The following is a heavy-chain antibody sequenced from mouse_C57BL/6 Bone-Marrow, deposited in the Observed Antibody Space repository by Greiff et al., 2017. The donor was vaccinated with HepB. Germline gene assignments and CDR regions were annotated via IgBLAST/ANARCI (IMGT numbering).Heavy chain of an antibody. D-gene: IGHD2-4*01. CDR2: INPYNGGT. CDR1: GYTFTAYY. Sequence: DVQLQESGPVLVKPGASVKMSCKASGYTFTAYYMNWVKQSHGKSLEWIGVINPYNGGTSYNQKFKGKATLTVDKSSSTAYMELNSLTSEDSAVYYCAREGYYDYYYFDYWGQGTTLTVSS. CDR3: AREGYYDYYYFDY. J-gene: IGHJ2*01. V-gene: IGHV1-19*01.